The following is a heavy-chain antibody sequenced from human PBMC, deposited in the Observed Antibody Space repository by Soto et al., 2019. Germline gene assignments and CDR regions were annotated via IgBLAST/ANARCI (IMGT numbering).Heavy chain of an antibody. D-gene: IGHD3-16*01. J-gene: IGHJ6*03. V-gene: IGHV3-30*18. CDR2: ISYDGSNK. Sequence: VQLVESGGGVVQPGRSLRLSCAASGFTFSSYGMHWVRQAPGKGLEWVAVISYDGSNKYYADSVKGRFTISRDNSKNSLYLEMNRLRAEDTAVYYCAKRMGEYDPNQGNYYYYMDVWGKGTTVTGSS. CDR3: AKRMGEYDPNQGNYYYYMDV. CDR1: GFTFSSYG.